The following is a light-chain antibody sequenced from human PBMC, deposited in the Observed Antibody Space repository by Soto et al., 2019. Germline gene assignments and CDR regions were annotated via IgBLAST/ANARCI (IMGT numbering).Light chain of an antibody. CDR2: AAS. CDR1: QDIGTF. Sequence: DFQMTQSPSSLSASVGDTVTITCRASQDIGTFLNWYQQEPGKAPNLLIYAASDLLSGVSSRFSGSGSGTDFTLTISNLQPEDFATYYCQQSYSTPQITFGPGTKVDMK. J-gene: IGKJ3*01. V-gene: IGKV1-39*01. CDR3: QQSYSTPQIT.